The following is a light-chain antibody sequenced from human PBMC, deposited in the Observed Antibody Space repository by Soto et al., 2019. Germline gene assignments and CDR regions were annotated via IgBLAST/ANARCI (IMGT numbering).Light chain of an antibody. CDR3: QQRTNWPPVT. J-gene: IGKJ4*01. V-gene: IGKV3-11*01. Sequence: EIVLTQSPATLSLSPGERATLSCRASRSVGSYLAWYQQKPGQAPRLLIYDASTRATGIPARFSGSGSGTDFTLTISSLEPEDFAVYFCQQRTNWPPVTFGGGTKVEIK. CDR1: RSVGSY. CDR2: DAS.